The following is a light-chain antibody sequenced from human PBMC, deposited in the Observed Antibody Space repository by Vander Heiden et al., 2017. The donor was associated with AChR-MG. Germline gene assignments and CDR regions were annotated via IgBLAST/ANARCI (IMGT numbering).Light chain of an antibody. CDR1: QSVSSN. Sequence: EILMTKSPATLSVSPGERATLSCRASQSVSSNLAWYQQKPGQAPRLLIYGASTRATGIPARFSGSGSGTEFTLTISSLQSEDFAVYYCQQYNNWPPKTFGQGTKVEIK. J-gene: IGKJ1*01. V-gene: IGKV3-15*01. CDR3: QQYNNWPPKT. CDR2: GAS.